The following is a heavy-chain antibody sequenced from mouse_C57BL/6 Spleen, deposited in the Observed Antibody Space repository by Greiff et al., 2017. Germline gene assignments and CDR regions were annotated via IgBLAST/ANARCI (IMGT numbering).Heavy chain of an antibody. CDR1: GYSFTGYY. CDR2: INPSTGGT. CDR3: ARYSNYPYFDY. D-gene: IGHD2-5*01. V-gene: IGHV1-42*01. J-gene: IGHJ2*01. Sequence: VQLQQSGPELVKPGASVKISCKASGYSFTGYYMNWVKQSPEKSLEWIGEINPSTGGTAYNQKFKAKATLTVDKSSSTAYMQLKSLTSEDSAVYYCARYSNYPYFDYWGQGTTLTVSS.